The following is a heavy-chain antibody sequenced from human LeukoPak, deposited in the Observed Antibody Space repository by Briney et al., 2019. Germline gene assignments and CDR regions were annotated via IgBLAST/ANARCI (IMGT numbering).Heavy chain of an antibody. CDR1: GGTFSSYA. J-gene: IGHJ6*02. CDR2: IIPILGIA. D-gene: IGHD6-13*01. V-gene: IGHV1-69*04. Sequence: ASVKVSCKASGGTFSSYAISWVRQAPGQGLEWMGRIIPILGIANYAQKFQGRVTITADKSTSTAYMELSSLRSEDTAVYYCAREIAAAGGYYYYYGMDVWGQGITVTVSS. CDR3: AREIAAAGGYYYYYGMDV.